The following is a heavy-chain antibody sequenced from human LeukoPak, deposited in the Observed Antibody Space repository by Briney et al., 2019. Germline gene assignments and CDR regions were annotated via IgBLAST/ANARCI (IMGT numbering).Heavy chain of an antibody. Sequence: PSETLSLTCTVSGGSISSYYWSWIRQPPGKGLEWIGYIYYSGNTNYNPSLKSRVTISVDTSKNQFSLKLSSVTAADTAVYYCARHVPSDLSVGYFDYWGQGTLVTVSS. J-gene: IGHJ4*02. CDR2: IYYSGNT. CDR3: ARHVPSDLSVGYFDY. D-gene: IGHD2-21*02. V-gene: IGHV4-59*08. CDR1: GGSISSYY.